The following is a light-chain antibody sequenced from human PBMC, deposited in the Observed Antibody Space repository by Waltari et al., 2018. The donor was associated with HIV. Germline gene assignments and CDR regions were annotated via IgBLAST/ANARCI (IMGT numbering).Light chain of an antibody. CDR2: LGS. J-gene: IGKJ1*01. CDR1: QSLLHSHGNNY. V-gene: IGKV2-28*01. Sequence: DIVMTQSPLSLPVTPGEPASISCRSSQSLLHSHGNNYLDWYLQKPGQSPQLLIYLGSNRASGVPDRFSGSGSGTDLTLKISRVEAEDVGVYYCMQALQTPWTFGQGTKVEIK. CDR3: MQALQTPWT.